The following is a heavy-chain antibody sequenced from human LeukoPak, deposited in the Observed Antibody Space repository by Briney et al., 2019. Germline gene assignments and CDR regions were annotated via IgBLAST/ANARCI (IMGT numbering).Heavy chain of an antibody. D-gene: IGHD6-6*01. CDR1: GFTFSSYG. CDR2: IRYDGSNK. J-gene: IGHJ6*03. Sequence: GGSLRLSCAASGFTFSSYGMHWVRQAPGKGLEWVAFIRYDGSNKYYADSVKGRFTISRDNAKNSLYLQMNSLRAEDTAVYYCAREAASYSSSHYYLYMDVWGKGTTVTVSS. CDR3: AREAASYSSSHYYLYMDV. V-gene: IGHV3-30*02.